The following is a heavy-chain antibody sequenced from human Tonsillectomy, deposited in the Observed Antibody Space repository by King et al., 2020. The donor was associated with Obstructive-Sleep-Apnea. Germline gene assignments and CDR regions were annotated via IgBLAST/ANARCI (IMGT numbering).Heavy chain of an antibody. V-gene: IGHV3-33*01. CDR3: GRNYYDSSAYYYDAIDM. CDR1: GFILSSYG. J-gene: IGHJ3*02. CDR2: IWVDGSKR. D-gene: IGHD3-22*01. Sequence: VQLVESGGGVVQPGRSLRLSCAASGFILSSYGMHWVRQAPGKGREGVAVIWVDGSKRYYGDAVKGRFTISREHSKKTLYLQMNSLRAEDTAVYYCGRNYYDSSAYYYDAIDMWGQGTMVTVSS.